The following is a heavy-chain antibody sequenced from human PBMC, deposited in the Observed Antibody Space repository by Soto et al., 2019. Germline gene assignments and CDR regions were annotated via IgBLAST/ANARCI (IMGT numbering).Heavy chain of an antibody. V-gene: IGHV3-30*18. Sequence: AGSLRLSCAASGFTFSNYGMHWVRQAPGKGLEWVAIISYDGSTIYYADSVKGRFTISRDNSKNTLYLQLNTLRTEDTAVYYCAKPSQPYSAPYYFDYWGQGTLVTVSS. CDR3: AKPSQPYSAPYYFDY. J-gene: IGHJ4*02. D-gene: IGHD4-4*01. CDR2: ISYDGSTI. CDR1: GFTFSNYG.